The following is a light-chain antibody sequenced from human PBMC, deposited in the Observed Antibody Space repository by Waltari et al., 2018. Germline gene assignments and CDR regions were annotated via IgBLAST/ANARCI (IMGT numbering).Light chain of an antibody. J-gene: IGLJ3*02. CDR1: NIETKS. V-gene: IGLV3-21*04. Sequence: SYVLTQPPSMSVPPGETASISCGGYNIETKSVHWYQQRPGQAPVLVMYYDSDRPSGIPDRFAGSKTGDTATLSIGRIEAGDETDYYCQVWDSSSDHHWVFGGGTKLTVL. CDR2: YDS. CDR3: QVWDSSSDHHWV.